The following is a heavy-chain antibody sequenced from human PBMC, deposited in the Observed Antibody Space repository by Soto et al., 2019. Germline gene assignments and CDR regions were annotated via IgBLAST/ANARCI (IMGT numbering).Heavy chain of an antibody. V-gene: IGHV4-30-2*01. Sequence: QLQLQESGSGLVRPSQTLSLTCAVSGGSISSGGYSWNWIRQPPGKGREWIGYIYHSGSTLYNPSLKSRVTISVDKSKNQCSMKMSSVTAADTAVYYCARDQLEGNWFDPWGQGTLVTVSS. CDR2: IYHSGST. CDR1: GGSISSGGYS. J-gene: IGHJ5*02. D-gene: IGHD1-1*01. CDR3: ARDQLEGNWFDP.